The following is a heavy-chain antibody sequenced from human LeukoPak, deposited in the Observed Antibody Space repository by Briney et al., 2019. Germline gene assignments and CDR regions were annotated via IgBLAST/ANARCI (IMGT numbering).Heavy chain of an antibody. CDR2: ISGSSSYI. V-gene: IGHV3-21*01. CDR3: ARDVYYYDSSGFDP. J-gene: IGHJ5*02. CDR1: GFTFSNYY. Sequence: PGGSLRLSCAASGFTFSNYYMNWVRQGPGKGLEWVSSISGSSSYIYYADSVKGRFTISRDNAKNSLYLQMNSLRAEDTAVYYCARDVYYYDSSGFDPWGQGTLVTVSS. D-gene: IGHD3-22*01.